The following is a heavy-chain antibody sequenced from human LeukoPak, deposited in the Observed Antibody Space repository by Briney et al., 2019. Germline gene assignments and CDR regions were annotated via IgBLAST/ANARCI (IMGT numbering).Heavy chain of an antibody. CDR3: ASRAGKPGNTPWCFDY. Sequence: PGESLRLSCAASGFTFSSSWMSWVRQAPGKGLEWVAHIKQDGSAKNYVDSVKGRFTIARDNTKNSLYLQMTSLRGEDTAVYYCASRAGKPGNTPWCFDYWGQGALVTVSS. CDR1: GFTFSSSW. V-gene: IGHV3-7*01. J-gene: IGHJ4*02. CDR2: IKQDGSAK. D-gene: IGHD1-7*01.